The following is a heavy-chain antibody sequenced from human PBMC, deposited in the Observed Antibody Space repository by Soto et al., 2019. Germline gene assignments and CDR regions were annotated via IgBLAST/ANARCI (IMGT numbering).Heavy chain of an antibody. V-gene: IGHV3-9*01. CDR2: ISWNSGDI. D-gene: IGHD2-2*01. CDR3: AKLGCSRTTCYLYYYMDV. Sequence: DVQLVESGGGLVQPGRSLRLSCAASGFTFDDYAMHWVRQAPGKGLEWVSGISWNSGDIGYADSVKGRFAISRDNAKNSLYLQMNSLRGEDTALYYCAKLGCSRTTCYLYYYMDVWGKGTTVTVSS. J-gene: IGHJ6*03. CDR1: GFTFDDYA.